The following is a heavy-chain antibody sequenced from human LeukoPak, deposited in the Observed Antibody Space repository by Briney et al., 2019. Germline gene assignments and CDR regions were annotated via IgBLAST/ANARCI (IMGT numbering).Heavy chain of an antibody. Sequence: SVKVSCKASGGTFSSYAISWVRQAPGQGLEWMGGIIPIFGTANYAQKFQGRVTITADESTSTAYMELSSLRSEDTAVYYCASSRNSGSYHFDYWGQGTLVTVSS. D-gene: IGHD1-26*01. V-gene: IGHV1-69*13. CDR1: GGTFSSYA. CDR2: IIPIFGTA. J-gene: IGHJ4*02. CDR3: ASSRNSGSYHFDY.